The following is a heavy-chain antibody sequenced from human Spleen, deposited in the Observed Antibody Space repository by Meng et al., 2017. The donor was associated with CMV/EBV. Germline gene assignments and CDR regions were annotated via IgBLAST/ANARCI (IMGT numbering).Heavy chain of an antibody. CDR2: INHSGST. CDR3: VRFNHYGDCADY. D-gene: IGHD2-21*02. Sequence: SETLSLTCAVYGGSFSGYYWSWIRQPPGKGLEWIGEINHSGSTNYNPSLKSRVTISVDTSKNQFSLKLSSVTAADTAVYHCVRFNHYGDCADYWGQGRLVTVSS. V-gene: IGHV4-34*01. CDR1: GGSFSGYY. J-gene: IGHJ4*02.